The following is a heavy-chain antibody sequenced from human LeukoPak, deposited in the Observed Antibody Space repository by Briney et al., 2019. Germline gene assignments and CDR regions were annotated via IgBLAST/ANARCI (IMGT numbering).Heavy chain of an antibody. V-gene: IGHV1-18*01. CDR3: ARGGYDILTGYYYQDFDY. J-gene: IGHJ4*02. D-gene: IGHD3-9*01. CDR2: ISAYNGNT. CDR1: GYTFTSYG. Sequence: PRASVKVSRKASGYTFTSYGISWVRQAPGQGLEWMGWISAYNGNTNYAQKLQGRVTMTTDTSTSTAYMELRSLRSDDTAVYYCARGGYDILTGYYYQDFDYWGQGTLVTVSS.